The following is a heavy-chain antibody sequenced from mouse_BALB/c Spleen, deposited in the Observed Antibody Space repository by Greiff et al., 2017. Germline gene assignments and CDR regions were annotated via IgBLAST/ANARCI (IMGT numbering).Heavy chain of an antibody. D-gene: IGHD2-1*01. Sequence: VKLQESGAELAKPGASVKMSCKASGYTFTSYWMHWVKQRPGQGLEWIGYINPSTGYTEYNQKFKDKATLTADKSSSTAYMQLSSLTSEDSAVYYCARRGNGNYFDYWGQGTTLTVSS. CDR1: GYTFTSYW. V-gene: IGHV1-7*01. CDR2: INPSTGYT. J-gene: IGHJ2*01. CDR3: ARRGNGNYFDY.